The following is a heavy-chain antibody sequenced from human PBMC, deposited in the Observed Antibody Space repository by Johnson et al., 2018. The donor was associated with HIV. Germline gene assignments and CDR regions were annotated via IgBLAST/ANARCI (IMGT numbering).Heavy chain of an antibody. CDR3: AKDQHYYDSRNGGAFDI. Sequence: QVQLVESGGGVVQPGRSLRLSCAASGFTFSSYGMHWVRQAPGKGLEWVAVISYDGSNKYYADSVKGRFTISRDNSKNTLYLQMNSLRAEDTAVYYCAKDQHYYDSRNGGAFDIWGQGEMVTVSS. CDR1: GFTFSSYG. D-gene: IGHD3-22*01. J-gene: IGHJ3*02. CDR2: ISYDGSNK. V-gene: IGHV3-30*18.